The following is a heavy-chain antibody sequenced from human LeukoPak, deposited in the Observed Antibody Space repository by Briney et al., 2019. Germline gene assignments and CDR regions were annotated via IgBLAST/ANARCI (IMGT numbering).Heavy chain of an antibody. Sequence: SETLSLTCTVSGGSISSSSSYWGWIRQPPGKGLEWIGSVYYSGSAYYNPSLKSRVTISVDTSKNQFSLKLTSVTAADTAVYYCARLDYCSGDSCYLGYFDYWGQGTLVTVSP. J-gene: IGHJ4*02. CDR3: ARLDYCSGDSCYLGYFDY. CDR2: VYYSGSA. D-gene: IGHD2-15*01. CDR1: GGSISSSSSY. V-gene: IGHV4-39*01.